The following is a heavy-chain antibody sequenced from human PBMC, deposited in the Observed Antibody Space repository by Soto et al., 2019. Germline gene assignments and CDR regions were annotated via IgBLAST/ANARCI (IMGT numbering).Heavy chain of an antibody. CDR1: GFSLSTSGVG. Sequence: QITLKESGPTLVRPTQTLTLTCAFSGFSLSTSGVGVGWIRQPPGKALEWLAVIYWDDSKHYSPSLRSRLTTTKDTSKNQLFLHMTNMAPMHTGTYYFAHKRPEDWPLDYCGQGTLVTLSS. D-gene: IGHD3-9*01. V-gene: IGHV2-5*02. CDR2: IYWDDSK. J-gene: IGHJ4*02. CDR3: AHKRPEDWPLDY.